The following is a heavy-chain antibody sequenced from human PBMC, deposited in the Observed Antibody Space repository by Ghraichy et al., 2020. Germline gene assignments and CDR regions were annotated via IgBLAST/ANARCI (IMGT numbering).Heavy chain of an antibody. CDR3: AGSIDAALDY. D-gene: IGHD3-10*01. Sequence: SETLSLTCTVSGGSISSYYWIWIRQPPGKGLEWIGYIYYSGSTNYNPSLKSRVTISVDTSKNQFSLKLSSVTAADTAVYYCAGSIDAALDYWGQGTLVTVSS. V-gene: IGHV4-59*01. CDR2: IYYSGST. CDR1: GGSISSYY. J-gene: IGHJ4*02.